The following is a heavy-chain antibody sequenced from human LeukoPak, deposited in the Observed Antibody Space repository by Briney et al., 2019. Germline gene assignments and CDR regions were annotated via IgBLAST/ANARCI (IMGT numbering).Heavy chain of an antibody. Sequence: GESLKISCKGSGYSFTSYWIGWVRQMPGKGLEWMGIIYPGDSDTRYSPSFQGQVTISADKSISTAYLQWSSLKASDTARYYCGGGGGYYDSSGGLYGMDVWGQGTTVTVSS. D-gene: IGHD3-22*01. CDR2: IYPGDSDT. CDR1: GYSFTSYW. V-gene: IGHV5-51*01. J-gene: IGHJ6*02. CDR3: GGGGGYYDSSGGLYGMDV.